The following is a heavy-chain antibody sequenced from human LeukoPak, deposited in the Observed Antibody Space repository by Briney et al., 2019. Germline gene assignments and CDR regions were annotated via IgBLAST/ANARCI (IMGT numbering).Heavy chain of an antibody. CDR1: DLPLVTIR. D-gene: IGHD5-18*01. J-gene: IGHJ6*03. V-gene: IGHV3-21*01. CDR2: ISSSSSYI. Sequence: GGSLSLSFAALDLPLVTIRINWVRKAQGKGLEWVSSISSSSSYIYYADSVKGRFTISRDNAKNSLYLQMNSLRAEDTAVYYCARESYSYPYYYYYYMDVWGKGTTVTVSS. CDR3: ARESYSYPYYYYYYMDV.